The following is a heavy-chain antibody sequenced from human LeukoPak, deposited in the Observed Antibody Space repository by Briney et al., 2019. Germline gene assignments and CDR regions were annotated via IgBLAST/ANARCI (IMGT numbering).Heavy chain of an antibody. V-gene: IGHV1-18*01. CDR1: GYTFTGYG. CDR3: ARRITMIGSDY. CDR2: ISAYNGNT. J-gene: IGHJ4*02. D-gene: IGHD3-22*01. Sequence: EASVKVSCKASGYTFTGYGISWVRQAPGQGLEWMGWISAYNGNTNYAQKLQGRVTMTTDTSTSTAYMELRSLRSDDTAVYYCARRITMIGSDYWGQGTLVTVSS.